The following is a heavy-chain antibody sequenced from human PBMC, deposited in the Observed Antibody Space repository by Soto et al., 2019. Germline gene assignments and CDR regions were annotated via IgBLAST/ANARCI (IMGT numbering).Heavy chain of an antibody. CDR3: AADSGRAGRAFDH. D-gene: IGHD2-15*01. Sequence: QVQIQESGPGLVTPSDTLSLTCTVSDASITNFFWNWVRQPAGGPLEWIGRLYLGGAPTYNPSLRSRLFISADTSKNQVSLKLTSVTAADTAVYYCAADSGRAGRAFDHWGHGALATVSS. V-gene: IGHV4-4*07. CDR2: LYLGGAP. J-gene: IGHJ4*01. CDR1: DASITNFF.